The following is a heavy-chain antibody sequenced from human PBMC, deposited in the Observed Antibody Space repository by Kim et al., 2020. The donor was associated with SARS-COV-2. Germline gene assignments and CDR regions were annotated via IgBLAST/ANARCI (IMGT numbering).Heavy chain of an antibody. Sequence: SETLSLTCSVSGDTISSSDYYWGWIRQPPGKNLEWVASIFHDGSTYYSPSLRSRLSTSVDTSKNQFSLRLTSVTVADTALYYCTRRKISVPFDSWGQGTLVTVSS. V-gene: IGHV4-39*01. D-gene: IGHD6-19*01. CDR3: TRRKISVPFDS. CDR1: GDTISSSDYY. J-gene: IGHJ4*02. CDR2: IFHDGST.